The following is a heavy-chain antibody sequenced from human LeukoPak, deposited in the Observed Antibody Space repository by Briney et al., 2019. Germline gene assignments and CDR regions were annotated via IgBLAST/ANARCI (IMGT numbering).Heavy chain of an antibody. CDR1: GYSISSGYY. Sequence: SETLSLTCTVSGYSISSGYYWSWIRQPAGKGLEWIGRIYTSGSTNYNPSLKSRVTISVDTSKNQFSLKLSSVTAADTAVYYCARVKPDVTIRGAFDYWGRGTLVTVSS. CDR2: IYTSGST. J-gene: IGHJ4*02. CDR3: ARVKPDVTIRGAFDY. D-gene: IGHD3-10*01. V-gene: IGHV4-61*02.